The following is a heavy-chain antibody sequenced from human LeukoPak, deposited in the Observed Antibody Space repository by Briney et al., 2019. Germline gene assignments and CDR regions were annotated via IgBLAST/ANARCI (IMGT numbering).Heavy chain of an antibody. D-gene: IGHD3-22*01. CDR1: GFTFSSYG. J-gene: IGHJ4*02. CDR3: ARDGVRSGYHEGPDY. CDR2: IWYDGSNK. Sequence: PGGSLRLPCAASGFTFSSYGMHWVRQAPGKGLEWVAVIWYDGSNKYLADSVKGRFTISRDNSKNTLYLQMNSLRAEDTAVYYCARDGVRSGYHEGPDYWGQGTLVTVSS. V-gene: IGHV3-33*01.